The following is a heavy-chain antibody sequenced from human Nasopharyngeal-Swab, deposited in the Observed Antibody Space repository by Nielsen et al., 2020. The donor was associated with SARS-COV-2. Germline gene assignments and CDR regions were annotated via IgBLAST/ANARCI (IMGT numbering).Heavy chain of an antibody. Sequence: ETLSLTCAASGFTFGTCNMHWVRQAPGKGLEWVSSISGRTTYIYYADSMKGRFTISRDNAKNSLYLQMSSLRAEDTAIYYCARGGQQPLWGQGTLVTVSS. CDR1: GFTFGTCN. J-gene: IGHJ4*02. D-gene: IGHD6-13*01. V-gene: IGHV3-21*01. CDR3: ARGGQQPL. CDR2: ISGRTTYI.